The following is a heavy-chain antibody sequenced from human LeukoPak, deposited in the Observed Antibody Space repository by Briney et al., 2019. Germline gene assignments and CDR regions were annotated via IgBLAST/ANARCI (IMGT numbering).Heavy chain of an antibody. CDR3: ARDGDSSGYYAAFDI. Sequence: PGGSLRLSCAASGFTFSSYEMSWVRQAPGKGLEWVSYISSRGNSRYHSDSVKGRFTISRDNAKNSLYLQMNSLRAEDTAVYYCARDGDSSGYYAAFDIWGQGTMVTVSS. D-gene: IGHD3-22*01. CDR2: ISSRGNSR. CDR1: GFTFSSYE. V-gene: IGHV3-48*03. J-gene: IGHJ3*02.